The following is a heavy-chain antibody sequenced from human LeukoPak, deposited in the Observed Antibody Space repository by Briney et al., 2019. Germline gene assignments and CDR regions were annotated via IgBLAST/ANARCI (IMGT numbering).Heavy chain of an antibody. J-gene: IGHJ4*02. CDR2: ISGSGEST. CDR3: AKDSATYGRFDY. D-gene: IGHD3-10*01. Sequence: GGSLRLSCAASGFTFSNYGMSWVRQAPGRGLEWVSTISGSGESTYYADSVKGRFTISRDNSKNMVYLQLNSLRAEDTAVYFCAKDSATYGRFDYWGQGTLVTVSS. V-gene: IGHV3-23*01. CDR1: GFTFSNYG.